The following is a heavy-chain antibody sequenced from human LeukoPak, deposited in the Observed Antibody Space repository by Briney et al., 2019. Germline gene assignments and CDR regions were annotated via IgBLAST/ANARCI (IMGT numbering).Heavy chain of an antibody. V-gene: IGHV1-69*04. CDR2: IIPILGIA. J-gene: IGHJ4*02. CDR1: GGTFSSYA. CDR3: ARAGAYSSSKAHDY. D-gene: IGHD6-6*01. Sequence: GASVKVSCKASGGTFSSYAISWVRQAPGQGLEWMGRIIPILGIANYAQKFQGRVTITADKSTSTAYMELSSLRSEDTAVYYCARAGAYSSSKAHDYWGQGTLVTVSS.